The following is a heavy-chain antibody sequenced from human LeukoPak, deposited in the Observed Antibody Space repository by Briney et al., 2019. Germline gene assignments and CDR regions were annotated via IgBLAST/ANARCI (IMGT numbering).Heavy chain of an antibody. CDR1: GYTFTGYY. CDR3: ARAYNWGFLNWFDP. CDR2: INPNSGGT. V-gene: IGHV1-2*02. D-gene: IGHD1-20*01. J-gene: IGHJ5*02. Sequence: ASVKVSCKASGYTFTGYYMHWVRQAPGQGLEWMGWINPNSGGTNYAQKFQGRVTTTRDTSISTAYMELSRLRSDDTAVYYCARAYNWGFLNWFDPWGQGTLVTVSS.